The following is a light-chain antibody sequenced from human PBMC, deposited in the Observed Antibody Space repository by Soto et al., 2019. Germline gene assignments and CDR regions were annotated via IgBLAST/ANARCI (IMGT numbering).Light chain of an antibody. Sequence: QSVLTQPPSASGTPGQRVTISCSGSSSNIGSNTVNWNQQLPGTAPKLLIYSNNQRPSGVPDRFSGSKSGTSASLAISGLQSEDEADYYCAAWDDSLNGAYVFGTRTKAPS. CDR1: SSNIGSNT. J-gene: IGLJ1*01. CDR2: SNN. V-gene: IGLV1-44*01. CDR3: AAWDDSLNGAYV.